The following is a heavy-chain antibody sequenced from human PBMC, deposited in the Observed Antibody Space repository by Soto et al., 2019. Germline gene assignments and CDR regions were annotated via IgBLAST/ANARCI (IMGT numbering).Heavy chain of an antibody. V-gene: IGHV4-31*03. CDR2: IYYSGST. J-gene: IGHJ6*02. CDR1: GGSISSSGYY. Sequence: QVQLQESGPGLVKPSQTLSLTCTVSGGSISSSGYYWGWIRQHPGKGLEWIGYIYYSGSTYYNPSLKSRVTISVHTSKIQFSLKLSSVTAADTAGSYCATVSRGQAAIYSSCGMDVWGQGTTVTVSS. CDR3: ATVSRGQAAIYSSCGMDV. D-gene: IGHD2-2*01.